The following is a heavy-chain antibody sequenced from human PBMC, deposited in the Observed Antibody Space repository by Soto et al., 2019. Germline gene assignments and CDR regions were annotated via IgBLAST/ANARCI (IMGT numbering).Heavy chain of an antibody. CDR1: GYTFTSYY. J-gene: IGHJ4*02. CDR3: ARGRLWLLDY. D-gene: IGHD5-18*01. V-gene: IGHV1-46*03. CDR2: INPSGGST. Sequence: ASVKVSCKAFGYTFTSYYMHWVRQAPGQGLEWMGIINPSGGSTSYAQKFQGRLTLTWDTSTSTVYMELSSLRSEDTAVYYCARGRLWLLDYWGQGTLVTVSS.